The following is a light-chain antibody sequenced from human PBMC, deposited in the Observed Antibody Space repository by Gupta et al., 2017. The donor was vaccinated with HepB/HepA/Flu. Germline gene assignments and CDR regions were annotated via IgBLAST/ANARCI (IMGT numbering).Light chain of an antibody. CDR2: QDS. CDR3: QAWDSSTAV. J-gene: IGLJ2*01. V-gene: IGLV3-1*01. Sequence: SYELTKPPPVSVSPGQTATITCSGDKLGDKYACWYQQKPGQSPVLVIYQDSKRPSGIPERFSGSNSGNTATLTISGTQAMDEADYYCQAWDSSTAVFGGGTKLTVL. CDR1: KLGDKY.